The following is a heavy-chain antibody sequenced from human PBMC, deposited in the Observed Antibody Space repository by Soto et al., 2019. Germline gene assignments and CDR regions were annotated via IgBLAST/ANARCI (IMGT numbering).Heavy chain of an antibody. J-gene: IGHJ4*02. CDR3: ARTSGMPAGPVDX. D-gene: IGHD6-19*01. CDR2: ISYDGSNK. Sequence: PGGSLRLSCAASGFTFSSYAMHWVRQAPGKGLEWVSFISYDGSNKYYADSVKGRFTISIDNSKKTLYLQMNSLRAEDTAVYYCARTSGMPAGPVDXWGQGTLVTVSX. CDR1: GFTFSSYA. V-gene: IGHV3-30-3*01.